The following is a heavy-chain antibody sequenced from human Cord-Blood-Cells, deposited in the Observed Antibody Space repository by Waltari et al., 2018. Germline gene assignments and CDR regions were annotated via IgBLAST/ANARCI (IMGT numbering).Heavy chain of an antibody. D-gene: IGHD2-2*01. CDR1: GGSISSSSYY. CDR3: ATYCSSTSCPS. V-gene: IGHV4-39*01. Sequence: QLQLQESGPGLVKPSETLSLTCTVSGGSISSSSYYCGWIRQPPGKGLEWIGSIYYSGSTYYNPSLKSRVTISVDTSKNQFSLKLSSVTAADTAVYYCATYCSSTSCPSWGQGTLVTVSS. J-gene: IGHJ1*01. CDR2: IYYSGST.